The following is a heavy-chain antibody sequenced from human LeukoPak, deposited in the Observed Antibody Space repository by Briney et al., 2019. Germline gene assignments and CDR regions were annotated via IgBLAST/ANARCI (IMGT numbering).Heavy chain of an antibody. D-gene: IGHD6-13*01. CDR1: GFTFSSYA. Sequence: PGGSLRLSCAASGFTFSSYAMSWVRQAPGKGLEWVSAISGSGGSTYYADSVKGRFTISRDNSKNTLYLQMNSLRAEDTAVYYCAKDKDRSSSWWWTGSKDYWGQGTLVTVSS. CDR3: AKDKDRSSSWWWTGSKDY. V-gene: IGHV3-23*01. CDR2: ISGSGGST. J-gene: IGHJ4*02.